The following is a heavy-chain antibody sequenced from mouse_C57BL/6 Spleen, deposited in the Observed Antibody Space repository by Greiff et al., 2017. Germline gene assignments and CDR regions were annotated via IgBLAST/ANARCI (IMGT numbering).Heavy chain of an antibody. J-gene: IGHJ4*01. Sequence: QVQLQQPGAELVRPGSSVKLSCKASGYTFTSYWMDWVKQRPGQGLEWIGNIYPSDSETHYNQKFKDKATLTVDKSSSTAYMQLSSLTSVDSAVYCSARSTLPRYAMDYWGQGTSVTVSS. CDR2: IYPSDSET. D-gene: IGHD2-1*01. CDR3: ARSTLPRYAMDY. CDR1: GYTFTSYW. V-gene: IGHV1-61*01.